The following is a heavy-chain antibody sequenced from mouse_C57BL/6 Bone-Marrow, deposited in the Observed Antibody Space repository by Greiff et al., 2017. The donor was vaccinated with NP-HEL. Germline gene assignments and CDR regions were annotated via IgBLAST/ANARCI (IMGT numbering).Heavy chain of an antibody. J-gene: IGHJ1*03. CDR2: INPNNGGT. CDR3: ASHGSSYWYFEV. Sequence: EVQLQESGPELVKPGASVKMSCKASGYTFTDYNMHWVKQSPGKSLEWIGYINPNNGGTSYNQKFKGKATLTVNKSSSTAYMELRSLTSEDAAVYYCASHGSSYWYFEVWGTGTTVTVSS. CDR1: GYTFTDYN. V-gene: IGHV1-22*01. D-gene: IGHD1-1*01.